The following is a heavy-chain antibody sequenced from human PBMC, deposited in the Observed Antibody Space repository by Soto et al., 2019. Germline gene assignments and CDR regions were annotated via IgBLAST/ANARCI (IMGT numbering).Heavy chain of an antibody. CDR2: INAGNGNT. CDR1: GYTFTSYA. D-gene: IGHD2-21*02. V-gene: IGHV1-3*05. J-gene: IGHJ4*02. CDR3: VRISLVVTARDI. Sequence: QVQLVQSGAEEKKPGASVKVSCKASGYTFTSYAMHWVRQAPGQRLEWMGWINAGNGNTKYSQKFQGGVTITRDTSPSTALVERRSPRSPETSLCSWVRISLVVTARDIWGPGALVTASA.